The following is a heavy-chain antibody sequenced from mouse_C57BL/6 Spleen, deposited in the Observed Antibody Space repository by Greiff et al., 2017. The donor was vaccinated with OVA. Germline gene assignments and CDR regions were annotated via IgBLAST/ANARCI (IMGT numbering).Heavy chain of an antibody. D-gene: IGHD1-1*01. CDR3: ARGTTVGFDY. V-gene: IGHV1-81*01. J-gene: IGHJ2*01. Sequence: VQLQQSGAELARPGASVKLSCKASGYTFTSYGISWVKQRPGQGLEWIGEIYPRSGNTYYNEKFKGKATLTADKSSSTAYMELRSLTSEDSAGYFWARGTTVGFDYWGKGTTLTVSS. CDR1: GYTFTSYG. CDR2: IYPRSGNT.